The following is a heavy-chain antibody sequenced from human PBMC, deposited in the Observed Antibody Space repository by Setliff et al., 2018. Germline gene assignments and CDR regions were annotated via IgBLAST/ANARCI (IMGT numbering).Heavy chain of an antibody. D-gene: IGHD3-3*01. Sequence: GGSLRLSCAASGLTFSSYWMTWVRQAPGKGLEWLANIKQDGSEIYSVDSVKGRFSISRDNAKNSLYLQMNSLRAEDTAVYYCARRHIGVIIGYYFDYWGQGTLVTVSS. CDR1: GLTFSSYW. CDR3: ARRHIGVIIGYYFDY. J-gene: IGHJ4*02. CDR2: IKQDGSEI. V-gene: IGHV3-7*03.